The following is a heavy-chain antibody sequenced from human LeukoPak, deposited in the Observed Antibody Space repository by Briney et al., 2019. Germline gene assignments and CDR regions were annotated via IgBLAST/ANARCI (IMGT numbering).Heavy chain of an antibody. CDR2: IYTSGST. CDR1: GGSISSGSYY. Sequence: PSETLSLTCTVSGGSISSGSYYWSWIRQPAGRGLEWIGRIYTSGSTNYNPSLKSRVTISVDTSKNQFSLKLSSVTAADTAVYYCARRRNYYDSSGIFDYWGQGTLVTVSS. D-gene: IGHD3-22*01. V-gene: IGHV4-61*02. J-gene: IGHJ4*02. CDR3: ARRRNYYDSSGIFDY.